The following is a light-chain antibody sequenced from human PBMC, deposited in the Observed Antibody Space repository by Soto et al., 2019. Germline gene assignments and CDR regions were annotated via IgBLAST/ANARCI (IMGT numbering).Light chain of an antibody. Sequence: QSVLTQPPSASGTPGQRVTISSSGSSSNIGSNTVNWYQQFPGTAPKLLIYSNNQRPSGVPDRFSGSKSGTSASLAISGLQSEDEADYYCAAWDDSLNGDVFGTGTKLTVL. CDR2: SNN. V-gene: IGLV1-44*01. CDR1: SSNIGSNT. J-gene: IGLJ1*01. CDR3: AAWDDSLNGDV.